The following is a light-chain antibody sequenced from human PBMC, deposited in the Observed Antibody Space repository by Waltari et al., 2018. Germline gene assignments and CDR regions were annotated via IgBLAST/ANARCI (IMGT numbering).Light chain of an antibody. CDR3: CSYASGDTIL. J-gene: IGLJ2*01. V-gene: IGLV2-23*01. CDR2: EGS. Sequence: QSALTQPASVSGSPGQSITISCTGTSSDVGSYTLVSWFQHHPGIAPQLRIYEGSKRPSGVSNRFSGSKSGNTASLTISGLQAEDEADYYCCSYASGDTILFGGGTKLTVL. CDR1: SSDVGSYTL.